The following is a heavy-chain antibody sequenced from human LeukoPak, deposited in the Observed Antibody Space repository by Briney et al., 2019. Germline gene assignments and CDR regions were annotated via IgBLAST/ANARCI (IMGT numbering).Heavy chain of an antibody. CDR2: ISSSSSYI. Sequence: GGSLRLSCAASGVTFSGYSLNWVRQAPGKGLEWVSSISSSSSYIHYTDSVKGRFTVSRDNAKNSLFLQMNTLRVEDTAVYYCAGINDYGDPTGAFDIWGQGTMVTVSS. J-gene: IGHJ3*02. V-gene: IGHV3-21*01. CDR3: AGINDYGDPTGAFDI. D-gene: IGHD4-17*01. CDR1: GVTFSGYS.